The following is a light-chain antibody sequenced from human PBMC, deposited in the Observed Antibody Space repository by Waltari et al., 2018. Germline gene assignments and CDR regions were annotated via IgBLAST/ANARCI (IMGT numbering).Light chain of an antibody. CDR2: EDT. V-gene: IGLV3-1*01. CDR1: QLGDKY. CDR3: QAWDSGTAKVI. Sequence: SFELTQPPSQSVSPGPTARLSCAADQLGDKYACWYQQKPGQSPVVVIYEDTERPSGIPERFSGSKSGNTATLAISGTQAMDEADYYCQAWDSGTAKVIFGGGTRLTIL. J-gene: IGLJ2*01.